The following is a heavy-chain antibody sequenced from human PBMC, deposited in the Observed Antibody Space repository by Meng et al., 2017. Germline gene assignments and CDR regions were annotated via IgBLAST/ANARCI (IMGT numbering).Heavy chain of an antibody. CDR3: ARVAGENKTLDY. D-gene: IGHD6-19*01. CDR1: GGSISSSSYY. Sequence: SETLSLTCTVSGGSISSSSYYWGWIRQPPGKGLEWSGSIYYSGSTYYNPSLKSRVTISVDTSKNQFSLKLSSVTAADTAVYYCARVAGENKTLDYWGQGTLVTVSS. V-gene: IGHV4-39*07. CDR2: IYYSGST. J-gene: IGHJ4*02.